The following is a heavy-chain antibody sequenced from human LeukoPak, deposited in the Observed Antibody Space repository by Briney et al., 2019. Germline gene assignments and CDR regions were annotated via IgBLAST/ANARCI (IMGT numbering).Heavy chain of an antibody. J-gene: IGHJ3*02. D-gene: IGHD3-22*01. V-gene: IGHV5-51*01. CDR1: GYSFTSYW. Sequence: GESLKISCKGSGYSFTSYWIGWVRQMLGKGLEWMGIIYPGDSDTRYSPSFQGQVTISADKSISTAYLQWSSLKASDTAMYYCARAAYYYDSSGYYYRFHAFDIWGQGTMVTVS. CDR3: ARAAYYYDSSGYYYRFHAFDI. CDR2: IYPGDSDT.